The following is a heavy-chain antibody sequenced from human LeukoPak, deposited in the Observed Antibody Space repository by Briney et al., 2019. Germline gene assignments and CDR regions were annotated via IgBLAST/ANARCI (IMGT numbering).Heavy chain of an antibody. CDR2: INHSGST. J-gene: IGHJ4*02. V-gene: IGHV4-34*01. CDR1: GGSFSGYY. D-gene: IGHD3-9*01. CDR3: ARGELRYFDWLPRLYYFDY. Sequence: SETLSLTCAVYGGSFSGYYWSWIRQPPGKGLEWIGEINHSGSTNYNPSLKSRVTISVDTSKNQFSLKLSSVTAADTAVYYCARGELRYFDWLPRLYYFDYWGQGTLVTVSS.